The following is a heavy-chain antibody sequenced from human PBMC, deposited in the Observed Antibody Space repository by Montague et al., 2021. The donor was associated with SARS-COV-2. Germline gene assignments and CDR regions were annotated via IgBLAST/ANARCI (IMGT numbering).Heavy chain of an antibody. CDR2: IGSTGTTI. CDR3: ARDAGATGGQYAFDL. J-gene: IGHJ3*01. Sequence: SLRLSCAGSGFPFSSYELNWIRQAPGKGLEWVSYIGSTGTTIYYADSVKDRFTISRDNAKNSLYLQLNRLRVDDTVVYYCARDAGATGGQYAFDLWGQGTMVTVSS. V-gene: IGHV3-48*03. D-gene: IGHD3-10*01. CDR1: GFPFSSYE.